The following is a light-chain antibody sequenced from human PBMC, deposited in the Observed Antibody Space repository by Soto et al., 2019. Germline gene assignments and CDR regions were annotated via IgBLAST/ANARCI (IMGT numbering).Light chain of an antibody. Sequence: QSALTQPASVSGSPGQSITISCTGTSSDIGAYNYVSWYQQHPGKAPKLMIYDVNIRPSGVSNRFSGSKSGNTASRTISGLQAEDEADYYCTSLITSTTMIFGGGTKLTVL. CDR3: TSLITSTTMI. J-gene: IGLJ2*01. CDR1: SSDIGAYNY. CDR2: DVN. V-gene: IGLV2-14*03.